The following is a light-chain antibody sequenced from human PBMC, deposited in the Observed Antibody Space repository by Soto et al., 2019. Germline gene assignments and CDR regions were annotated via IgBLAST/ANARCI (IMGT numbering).Light chain of an antibody. CDR3: QQTYSFPPT. V-gene: IGKV1-39*01. J-gene: IGKJ2*01. Sequence: DIQMTQSPSSLSASVGDRVTITCRASQSISSYLNWYQQKPGKAPKVLIYDTSSLQSGVPSRFSGSGSGTDFTLTISSLQPEDFATYSCQQTYSFPPTFGQGTKVDIK. CDR1: QSISSY. CDR2: DTS.